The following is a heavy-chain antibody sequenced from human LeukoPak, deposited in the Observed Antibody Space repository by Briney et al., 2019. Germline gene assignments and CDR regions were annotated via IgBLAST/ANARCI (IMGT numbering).Heavy chain of an antibody. V-gene: IGHV4-4*07. CDR2: IYSSGTT. CDR1: GDSVSSYY. J-gene: IGHJ4*02. CDR3: AREGSSRPFDY. D-gene: IGHD1-26*01. Sequence: SETLSLTCTVSGDSVSSYYWTWIRQPAGKGLEWIGRIYSSGTTHYNPSLKSRVTMPVDTSKNQFTLKLSSVTAADTAVYYCAREGSSRPFDYWGQGTLVTVSS.